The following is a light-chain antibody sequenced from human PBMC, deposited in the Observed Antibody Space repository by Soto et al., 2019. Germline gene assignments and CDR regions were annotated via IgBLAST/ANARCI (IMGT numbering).Light chain of an antibody. CDR2: GAS. CDR1: QSVSSSY. J-gene: IGKJ1*01. V-gene: IGKV3-20*01. Sequence: EIVLTQSPGTLSLSPGERATLSFRASQSVSSSYLAWYQQKPGQATRLLIYGASSRATGIPDRFSGSGSGTDFTLTISRLEPEDFAVYYCQQYGSSRWTFGQGTKVDIK. CDR3: QQYGSSRWT.